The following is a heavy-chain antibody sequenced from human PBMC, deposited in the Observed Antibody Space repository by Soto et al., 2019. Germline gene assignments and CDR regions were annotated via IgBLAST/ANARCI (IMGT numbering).Heavy chain of an antibody. CDR2: ISGGGSST. Sequence: PGGSLRLSCAASGCPFSGYAMSWVRQAPGKGLEWVSGISGGGSSTFYADSVKGRFTISRDNSRNTLYLHMNSLRVEDTALYYCAKVYYSGTFPGAFGIWGQGTVVTVSS. CDR3: AKVYYSGTFPGAFGI. V-gene: IGHV3-23*01. D-gene: IGHD1-26*01. CDR1: GCPFSGYA. J-gene: IGHJ3*02.